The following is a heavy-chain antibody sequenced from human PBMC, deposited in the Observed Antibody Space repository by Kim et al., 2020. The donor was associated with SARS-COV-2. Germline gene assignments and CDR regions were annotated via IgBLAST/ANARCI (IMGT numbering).Heavy chain of an antibody. V-gene: IGHV4-39*01. D-gene: IGHD2-8*01. CDR3: ARGYCTNGVCYFRYYYGMDV. J-gene: IGHJ6*04. CDR1: GGSISSSSYY. Sequence: SETLSLTCTVSGGSISSSSYYWCWIRQPPGKGLESIGSIYYSGCTYYNPSLKSRVTISVDTSKNQFSLKLSSVTAADTAVYYCARGYCTNGVCYFRYYYGMDVWVKGTTVTVPS. CDR2: IYYSGCT.